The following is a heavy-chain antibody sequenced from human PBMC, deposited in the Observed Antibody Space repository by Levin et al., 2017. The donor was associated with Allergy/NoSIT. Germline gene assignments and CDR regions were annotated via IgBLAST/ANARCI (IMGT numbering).Heavy chain of an antibody. CDR3: APQVSIAAAGNHFQH. D-gene: IGHD6-13*01. Sequence: SETLSLTCTVSGVSISSSNYYWGWIRQPPGTGLEWIGSIYYRGSTYYNPSLKSRVTISVDTSKNQFSLKLSSVTAGDTAVYYCAPQVSIAAAGNHFQHWGQGTLVTVSS. J-gene: IGHJ1*01. V-gene: IGHV4-39*01. CDR2: IYYRGST. CDR1: GVSISSSNYY.